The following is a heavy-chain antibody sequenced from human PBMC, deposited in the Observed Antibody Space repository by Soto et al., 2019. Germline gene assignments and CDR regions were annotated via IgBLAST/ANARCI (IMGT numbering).Heavy chain of an antibody. V-gene: IGHV3-23*01. Sequence: GGSLRLSCAASGFTFSSYAMSWVRQAPGKGLEWVSAISGSGGSTYYADSVKGRFTISRDNSKNTLYLQMNSPRAEDTAVYYCAKARFYNWNDYDAFDIWGQGTMVTVSS. CDR3: AKARFYNWNDYDAFDI. CDR1: GFTFSSYA. J-gene: IGHJ3*02. D-gene: IGHD1-1*01. CDR2: ISGSGGST.